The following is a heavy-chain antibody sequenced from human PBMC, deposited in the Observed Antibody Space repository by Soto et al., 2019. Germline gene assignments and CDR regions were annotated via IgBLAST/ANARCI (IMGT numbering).Heavy chain of an antibody. CDR3: AADQGPYCSGGSCSFDY. J-gene: IGHJ4*02. CDR2: IVVGSGNT. V-gene: IGHV1-58*01. Sequence: SVKVSCKASGFTFPSSGVQWVRQARGQRLEWIGWIVVGSGNTNYAQRFQERVTITRDMSTSTAYMELTGLRFEDTAVYYCAADQGPYCSGGSCSFDYWGQGTLVTVSS. D-gene: IGHD2-15*01. CDR1: GFTFPSSG.